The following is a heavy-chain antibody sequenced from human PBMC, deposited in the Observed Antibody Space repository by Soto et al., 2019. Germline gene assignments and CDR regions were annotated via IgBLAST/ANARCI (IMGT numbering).Heavy chain of an antibody. CDR3: ARCKQKVIHCAMDV. Sequence: QVHLVESGGGAVQAGRSLRVSCATSGFIFSAYGMHWVRQAPGKGLEWVAFINYDGSSKFYGDSVKGRFTVSRDNSKNTLFLQLNSLRGEYMATYYCARCKQKVIHCAMDVWGQGATVTVTS. CDR1: GFIFSAYG. V-gene: IGHV3-33*01. D-gene: IGHD2-21*01. J-gene: IGHJ6*02. CDR2: INYDGSSK.